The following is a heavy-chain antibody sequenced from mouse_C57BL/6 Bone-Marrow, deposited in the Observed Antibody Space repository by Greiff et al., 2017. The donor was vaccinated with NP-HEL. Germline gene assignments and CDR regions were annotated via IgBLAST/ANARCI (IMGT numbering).Heavy chain of an antibody. Sequence: EVQLQQSGPELVKPGASVKISCKASGYTFTDYYMNWVKQSHGKSLEWIGDINPNNGGTSYNQKFKGKATLTVDKSSSTAYMELRSLTSEDSAVYYCAREGNYYGSSYDHAMDYWGQGTSVTVSS. CDR3: AREGNYYGSSYDHAMDY. CDR1: GYTFTDYY. D-gene: IGHD1-1*01. V-gene: IGHV1-26*01. CDR2: INPNNGGT. J-gene: IGHJ4*01.